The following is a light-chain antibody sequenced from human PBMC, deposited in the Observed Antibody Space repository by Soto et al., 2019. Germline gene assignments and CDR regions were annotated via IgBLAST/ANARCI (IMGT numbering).Light chain of an antibody. Sequence: IVMPQSPSTLSSAPGERAPLSCRASQSVSSKLAWYQLISGQAPRLLIYGASTRATGIPARFSGTGSGTEFTLTISSLQSEDFAVYYCQQYNNWPPITFGQGTRLDIK. CDR1: QSVSSK. V-gene: IGKV3-15*01. CDR3: QQYNNWPPIT. J-gene: IGKJ5*01. CDR2: GAS.